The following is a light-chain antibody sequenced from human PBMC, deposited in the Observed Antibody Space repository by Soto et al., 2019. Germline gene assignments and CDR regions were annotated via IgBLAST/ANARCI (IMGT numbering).Light chain of an antibody. J-gene: IGKJ1*01. CDR2: AAS. V-gene: IGKV1-8*01. CDR3: QQYYSYPRT. Sequence: AIRMTQSPSSFSASTGDRVTITSRAGQGISSYLAWYQQKPGKAPKLLIYAASTLQSGVPSRFSGSGSGTDFTLTISCLQSEDFATYYCQQYYSYPRTFGQGTKV. CDR1: QGISSY.